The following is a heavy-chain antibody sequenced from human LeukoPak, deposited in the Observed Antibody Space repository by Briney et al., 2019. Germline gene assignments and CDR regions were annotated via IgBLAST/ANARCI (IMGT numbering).Heavy chain of an antibody. Sequence: PSETLSLTCTVSGGSISSYYWSWIRQPPGKGLEWIGYIYYSGSTNYNPSLKSRVTISVDMSKNQFSLKLSSVTAADTAVYYCARGEDYRLPAHWGQGTLVTVSS. J-gene: IGHJ4*02. CDR3: ARGEDYRLPAH. CDR2: IYYSGST. D-gene: IGHD4-11*01. V-gene: IGHV4-59*01. CDR1: GGSISSYY.